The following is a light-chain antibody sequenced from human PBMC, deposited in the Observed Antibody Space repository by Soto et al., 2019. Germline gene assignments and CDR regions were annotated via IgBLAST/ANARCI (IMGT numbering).Light chain of an antibody. Sequence: AIRMTQSPSSLSASTGDRVTITCRASQGISSYLAWYQQKPGKAPKLLIYAASTLQSGVPSRFSGCGSGTDFTLTISCLQSEDFATYYCQQRSIWPLTFGGGTKVEIK. J-gene: IGKJ4*01. CDR3: QQRSIWPLT. CDR2: AAS. CDR1: QGISSY. V-gene: IGKV1-8*01.